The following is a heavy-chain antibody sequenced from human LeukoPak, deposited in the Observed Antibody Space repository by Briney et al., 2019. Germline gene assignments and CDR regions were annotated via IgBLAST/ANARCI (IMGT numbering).Heavy chain of an antibody. CDR1: GGTFISYA. Sequence: SVKVSCKASGGTFISYAISWVRQAPGQGLEWMGGIIPIFGTANYAQKFQGRVTITADESTSTAYMELSSLRSEDTAVYYCARTPYIVVVPAAIPVFFDYWGQGTLVTVSS. J-gene: IGHJ4*02. V-gene: IGHV1-69*01. CDR2: IIPIFGTA. D-gene: IGHD2-2*01. CDR3: ARTPYIVVVPAAIPVFFDY.